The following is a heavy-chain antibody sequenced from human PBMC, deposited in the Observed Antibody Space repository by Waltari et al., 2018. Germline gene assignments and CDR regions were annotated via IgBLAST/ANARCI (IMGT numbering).Heavy chain of an antibody. V-gene: IGHV1-69-2*01. J-gene: IGHJ4*02. CDR3: ARGGMITFGGVINY. D-gene: IGHD3-16*02. CDR1: GYTFTDYY. CDR2: VDPEEGET. Sequence: EVQLVQSGAEVKKPGATVKISCKASGYTFTDYYMHWVQQAPGKGLEWMGRVDPEEGETIYAEKFQGRVTITADTSTDTAYMELSSLRSEDTAVYYCARGGMITFGGVINYWGQGTLVTVSS.